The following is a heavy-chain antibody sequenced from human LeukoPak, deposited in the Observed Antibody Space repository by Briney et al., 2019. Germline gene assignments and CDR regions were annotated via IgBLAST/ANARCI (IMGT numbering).Heavy chain of an antibody. D-gene: IGHD3-10*01. J-gene: IGHJ6*03. CDR1: GFTFSSYW. CDR3: ARDSGMRYYYYMDV. Sequence: GGSLRLSCAASGFTFSSYWMSWVRQAPGKGLEWVADIKQDGSEKYYVDSVKGRFTISRDNAKNSLYLQMNSLRAEDTAVYYCARDSGMRYYYYMDVWGKGTTVTVSS. V-gene: IGHV3-7*01. CDR2: IKQDGSEK.